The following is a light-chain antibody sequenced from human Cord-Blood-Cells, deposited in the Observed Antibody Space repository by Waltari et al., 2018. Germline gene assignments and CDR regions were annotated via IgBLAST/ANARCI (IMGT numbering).Light chain of an antibody. V-gene: IGLV2-23*01. Sequence: QSALTQPASVSGSPGQSITISCPGTRSDVGSYNLFSWYQQHPGKAPKLMIYEGSKRPSGVSNRFSGSKSSNTASLTISGLQAEDEADYYCCSYAGSSTYVFGTGTKVTVL. CDR2: EGS. J-gene: IGLJ1*01. CDR1: RSDVGSYNL. CDR3: CSYAGSSTYV.